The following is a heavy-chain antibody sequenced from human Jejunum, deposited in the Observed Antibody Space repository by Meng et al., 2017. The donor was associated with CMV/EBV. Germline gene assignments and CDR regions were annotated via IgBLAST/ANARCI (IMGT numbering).Heavy chain of an antibody. V-gene: IGHV3-48*03. CDR2: ISSSGSPV. J-gene: IGHJ4*02. D-gene: IGHD3-10*01. Sequence: FKSSDMIWVRQAPGKGVEWVSSISSSGSPVQYADSVKGRFIVSRDNAKNSLYLQMSSLRAEDTAVYYCARDRFFGDDGSGAYFHDYWGQGTLVTVSS. CDR1: FKSSD. CDR3: ARDRFFGDDGSGAYFHDY.